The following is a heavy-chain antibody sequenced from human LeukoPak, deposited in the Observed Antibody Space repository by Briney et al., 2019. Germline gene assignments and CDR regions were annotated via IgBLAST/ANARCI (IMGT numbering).Heavy chain of an antibody. CDR2: IYTNGST. D-gene: IGHD2-15*01. Sequence: SETLSLTCTVSGGSISRYYWSWIRQPAGKGLEWIGRIYTNGSTNYNPSLKSRVTMSVDTSKNQCSLKLSSVTAADTAVYYCAREDIVVVVAAIGRQYYFDYWGQGTLVTVSS. J-gene: IGHJ4*02. V-gene: IGHV4-4*07. CDR3: AREDIVVVVAAIGRQYYFDY. CDR1: GGSISRYY.